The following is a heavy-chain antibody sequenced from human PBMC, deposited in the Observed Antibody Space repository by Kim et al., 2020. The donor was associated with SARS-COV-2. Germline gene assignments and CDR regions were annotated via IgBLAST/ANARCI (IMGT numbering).Heavy chain of an antibody. V-gene: IGHV4-34*01. D-gene: IGHD1-1*01. J-gene: IGHJ6*02. CDR2: INHSGST. CDR3: ARDVRNTNYYYYGMDV. CDR1: GGSFSGYY. Sequence: SETLSLTCAVYGGSFSGYYWSWIRQPPGKGLEWIGEINHSGSTNYNPSLKSRVTISVDTSKNQFSLKLSSVTAADTVVYYCARDVRNTNYYYYGMDVWGQGTTVTVSS.